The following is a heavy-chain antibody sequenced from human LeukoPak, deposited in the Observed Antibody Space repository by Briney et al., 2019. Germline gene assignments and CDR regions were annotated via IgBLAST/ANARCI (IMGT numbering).Heavy chain of an antibody. J-gene: IGHJ4*02. V-gene: IGHV1-24*01. D-gene: IGHD3-9*01. CDR2: FDPEDGET. CDR1: GYTLTELS. Sequence: GASVKLSCQVSGYTLTELSMHWVRQAPGKGLEWMGGFDPEDGETIYAQKFQGRYTMTRDMSTSTVNMELSSLRSEDTAVYYCARGGLDYDILTGYEPLDYWGQGTLVTVSS. CDR3: ARGGLDYDILTGYEPLDY.